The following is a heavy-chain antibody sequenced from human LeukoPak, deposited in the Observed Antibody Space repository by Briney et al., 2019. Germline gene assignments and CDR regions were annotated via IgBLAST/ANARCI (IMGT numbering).Heavy chain of an antibody. D-gene: IGHD5-18*01. CDR2: IKSKTDGGTT. V-gene: IGHV3-15*01. Sequence: GGSLRLSCAASGFTFSNAWMSWVRQAPGKGLECVGRIKSKTDGGTTDYAAPVKGRFTISRDDSKNTLYLQMNSLKTEDTAVYYCTLRWGYSYPYYYGMDVWGQGTTVTVSS. CDR1: GFTFSNAW. J-gene: IGHJ6*02. CDR3: TLRWGYSYPYYYGMDV.